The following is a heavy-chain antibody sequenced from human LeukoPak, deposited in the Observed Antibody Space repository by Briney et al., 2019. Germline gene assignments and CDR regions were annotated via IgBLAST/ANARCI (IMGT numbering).Heavy chain of an antibody. CDR2: ISAYNGNT. D-gene: IGHD3-3*01. CDR1: GYTFTSYG. CDR3: ARGSSVFGVVSYNFDY. V-gene: IGHV1-18*01. Sequence: ASVKVSCKASGYTFTSYGISWVRQAPGQGLEWMGWISAYNGNTNYAQKLQGRVTMTTDTSTSTAYMELRSLRSDDTAVYYCARGSSVFGVVSYNFDYWGQGTLVTVSS. J-gene: IGHJ4*02.